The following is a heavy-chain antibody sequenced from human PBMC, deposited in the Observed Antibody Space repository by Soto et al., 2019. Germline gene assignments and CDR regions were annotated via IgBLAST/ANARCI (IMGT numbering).Heavy chain of an antibody. CDR1: GYSFITYW. CDR2: IYPADSET. CDR3: ARLLITMVGGVITSDGWFES. D-gene: IGHD3-10*01. J-gene: IGHJ5*01. Sequence: GGSLKISCKFCGYSFITYWICFVPQLPGKGLDCMSMIYPADSETRYSPSFQCHVTISADKSISTAYLQWSSLKASDTAIYYCARLLITMVGGVITSDGWFESWGQGTLV. V-gene: IGHV5-51*01.